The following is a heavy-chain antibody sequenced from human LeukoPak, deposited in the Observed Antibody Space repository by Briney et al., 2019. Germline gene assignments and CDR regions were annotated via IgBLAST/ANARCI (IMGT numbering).Heavy chain of an antibody. D-gene: IGHD1-1*01. CDR2: IYYSGST. CDR1: GGSISSSSYY. J-gene: IGHJ4*02. Sequence: PSETLSLTCTVSGGSISSSSYYWGWIRQPPGKGLEWIGSIYYSGSTYYSPSLKSRVTISVDTSKNQFSLKLSSVTAADTAVYYCARLEDDGFDYWGQGTLVTVSS. V-gene: IGHV4-39*07. CDR3: ARLEDDGFDY.